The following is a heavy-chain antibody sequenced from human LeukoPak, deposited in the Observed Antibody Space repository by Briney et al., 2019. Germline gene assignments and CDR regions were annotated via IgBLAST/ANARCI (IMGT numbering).Heavy chain of an antibody. CDR2: ISYDGSNK. CDR3: AREHIVVVTAGDAFDI. V-gene: IGHV3-30*01. CDR1: GFTFSSYV. Sequence: GRSLRLSCAASGFTFSSYVMHWVRQAPGKGLECVAVISYDGSNKYYADSVKGRFTISRDNSKNTLYLQMNSLRAEDTAVYYCAREHIVVVTAGDAFDIWGQGTMVTVSS. J-gene: IGHJ3*02. D-gene: IGHD2-21*02.